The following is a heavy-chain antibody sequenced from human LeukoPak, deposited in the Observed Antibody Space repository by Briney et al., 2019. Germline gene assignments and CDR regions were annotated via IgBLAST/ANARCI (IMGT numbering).Heavy chain of an antibody. CDR3: ARALTVSVGYCSRSSCQADY. D-gene: IGHD2-2*01. CDR1: GFTFSTYS. V-gene: IGHV3-21*01. Sequence: PGGSLRLSCAASGFTFSTYSMNWVRQAPGKGLEWVSAISGDSDYIYYADSVKGRFTISRDNAKNSLYLQMNSLRADDTAVYYCARALTVSVGYCSRSSCQADYWGQGTLVTVSS. J-gene: IGHJ4*02. CDR2: ISGDSDYI.